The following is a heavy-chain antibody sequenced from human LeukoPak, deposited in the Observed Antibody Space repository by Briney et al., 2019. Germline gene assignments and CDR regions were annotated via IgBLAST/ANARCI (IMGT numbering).Heavy chain of an antibody. CDR1: GFTFSSYW. V-gene: IGHV3-7*01. J-gene: IGHJ4*02. CDR2: IKQDGSEK. CDR3: ARDRYISRSWGYDFDY. D-gene: IGHD6-13*01. Sequence: PGGSLRLSCAASGFTFSSYWMCWVRQAPGKGLEGVANIKQDGSEKYYVDSVKGRFTISRDNAKNLLYLQMNSLRAEDTAVYYCARDRYISRSWGYDFDYWGQGTLVTVSS.